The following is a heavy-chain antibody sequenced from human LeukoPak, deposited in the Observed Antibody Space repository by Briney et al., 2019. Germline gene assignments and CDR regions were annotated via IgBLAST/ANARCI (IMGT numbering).Heavy chain of an antibody. D-gene: IGHD3-22*01. J-gene: IGHJ4*02. V-gene: IGHV3-23*01. CDR1: GFTFSSYA. Sequence: GGSLRLSCAASGFTFSSYAMSWVRQAPGKGLEWVSGISGSGDNIYYADSVKGRFTISRDNSKNTLYVQVNSLGTEDTAAYYCAKGSYYDSSGSFYFDYWGQGTLVTVSS. CDR2: ISGSGDNI. CDR3: AKGSYYDSSGSFYFDY.